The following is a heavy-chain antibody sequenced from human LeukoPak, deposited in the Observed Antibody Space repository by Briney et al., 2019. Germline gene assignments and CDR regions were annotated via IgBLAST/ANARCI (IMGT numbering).Heavy chain of an antibody. J-gene: IGHJ6*02. Sequence: GGSPRLSCAASGFTFSSYDMHWVRQATGKGLEWVSAIGTAGDTYYPGSVKGRFTISRENAKNSLYLQMNSLRAGDTAVYYCARGSYGDSTYYGMDVWGQGTTVTVSS. CDR2: IGTAGDT. CDR1: GFTFSSYD. D-gene: IGHD4-17*01. V-gene: IGHV3-13*01. CDR3: ARGSYGDSTYYGMDV.